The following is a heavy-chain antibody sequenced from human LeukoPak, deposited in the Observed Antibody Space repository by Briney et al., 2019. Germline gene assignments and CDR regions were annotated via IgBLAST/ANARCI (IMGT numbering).Heavy chain of an antibody. CDR1: GFTVSSNY. CDR3: ARDGWLQPEDALDI. V-gene: IGHV3-53*01. Sequence: GGSLRLSCAASGFTVSSNYMSWVRQAPGKGLEWVSVIYSGGSTYYADSVKGRFTISRDNSKNTLYLQMNSLRAEDTAVYYCARDGWLQPEDALDIWGQGTMVTVSS. J-gene: IGHJ3*02. D-gene: IGHD5-24*01. CDR2: IYSGGST.